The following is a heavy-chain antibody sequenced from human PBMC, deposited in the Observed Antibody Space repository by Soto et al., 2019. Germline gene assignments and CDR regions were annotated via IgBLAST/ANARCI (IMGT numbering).Heavy chain of an antibody. V-gene: IGHV3-23*01. Sequence: EVQLLESGGGLVQPGGSLRLSCAASGFTFSSYAMSWVRQAPGKALGWVSAIRGSGGSTYFADSVKGRFTISRDNSKNTLYLQMNSLRAEDTAIYYCAKQKTTVTRYDAFDTWGQGTMVTVSS. CDR2: IRGSGGST. CDR3: AKQKTTVTRYDAFDT. J-gene: IGHJ3*02. D-gene: IGHD4-17*01. CDR1: GFTFSSYA.